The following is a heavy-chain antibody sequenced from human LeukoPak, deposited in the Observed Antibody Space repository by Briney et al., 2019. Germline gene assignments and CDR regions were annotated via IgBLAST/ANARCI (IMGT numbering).Heavy chain of an antibody. CDR3: AIIQVAGIVVVTAMTDAFDI. J-gene: IGHJ3*02. D-gene: IGHD2-21*02. CDR1: GYTFTSYG. Sequence: ASVKVSCKASGYTFTSYGISWVRQAPGQGLEWMGGTIPIFGTANYAQKFQGRVTITADESTSTAYMELSSLRSEDTAVYYCAIIQVAGIVVVTAMTDAFDIWGQGTMVTVSS. CDR2: TIPIFGTA. V-gene: IGHV1-69*13.